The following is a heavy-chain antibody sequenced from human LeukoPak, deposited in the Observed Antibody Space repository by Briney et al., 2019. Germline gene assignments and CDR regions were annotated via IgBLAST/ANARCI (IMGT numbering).Heavy chain of an antibody. CDR1: GGSISRGRDY. CDR2: SYSSGST. CDR3: PRGSRYNSVYDLSDN. V-gene: IGHV4-61*02. Sequence: SQTLSLTCTVSGGSISRGRDYCSWIRQTAGKGLEWIGRSYSSGSTNYNPSLKSRVSISVDTSKNQFSLRLSSVTAADTAVYYCPRGSRYNSVYDLSDNWGQGTLVTVSS. J-gene: IGHJ4*02. D-gene: IGHD3-22*01.